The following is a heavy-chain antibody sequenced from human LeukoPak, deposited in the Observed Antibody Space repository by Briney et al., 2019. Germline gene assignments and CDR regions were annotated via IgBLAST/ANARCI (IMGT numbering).Heavy chain of an antibody. CDR3: AKGSSGYFLDL. Sequence: PGGSLRLSCAASGFTFSSYSMNWVRQAPGEGLEWVSSISSSSTSIYYADSVKGRFTISRDNSKNTLSLQMNSLRADDSALYYCAKGSSGYFLDLWGQGTLVTVSS. D-gene: IGHD3-22*01. V-gene: IGHV3-21*04. CDR1: GFTFSSYS. CDR2: ISSSSTSI. J-gene: IGHJ5*02.